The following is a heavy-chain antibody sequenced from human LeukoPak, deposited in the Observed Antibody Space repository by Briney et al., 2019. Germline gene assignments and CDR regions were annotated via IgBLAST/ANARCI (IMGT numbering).Heavy chain of an antibody. CDR1: GFTFSSYG. Sequence: GGALRLSCAASGFTFSSYGMHWVRQAPGKGLGWGAVIWYDGSNKYYADSVKGRFTISRDNSKNTLYLQMSGLRDEDTAVYYCARDHSSGWYSDYFDYWGQGTLVTVSS. V-gene: IGHV3-33*01. CDR3: ARDHSSGWYSDYFDY. D-gene: IGHD6-19*01. CDR2: IWYDGSNK. J-gene: IGHJ4*02.